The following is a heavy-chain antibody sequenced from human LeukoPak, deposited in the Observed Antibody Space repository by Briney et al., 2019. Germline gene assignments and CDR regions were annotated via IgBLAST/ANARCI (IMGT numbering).Heavy chain of an antibody. V-gene: IGHV4-39*01. J-gene: IGHJ4*02. D-gene: IGHD3-10*01. Sequence: PSETLSLTCTVSGGSISTTNPYWGWIRQPPGKGLEWIGSILYSGATYYNPSLKSRVTISVDTSKSQLSLKLTSVTAADTAVYFCARHLSGSKDYWGQGILITVSS. CDR3: ARHLSGSKDY. CDR2: ILYSGAT. CDR1: GGSISTTNPY.